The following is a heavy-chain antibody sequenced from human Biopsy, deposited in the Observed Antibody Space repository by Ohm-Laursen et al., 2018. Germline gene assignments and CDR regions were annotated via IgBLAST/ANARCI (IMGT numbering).Heavy chain of an antibody. CDR2: ISPSGATT. V-gene: IGHV1-46*01. D-gene: IGHD5-24*01. CDR1: GNTFATYH. CDR3: ARAGVGSDGTDSYYYGMDV. J-gene: IGHJ6*02. Sequence: APSVTASRNAYGNTFATYHIHSVRQPPGQGLEWTGVISPSGATTSFSQKFQGRITMTRDTSTGTVYMDLNSLGSEDTAVYYCARAGVGSDGTDSYYYGMDVWGPGTTVTVSS.